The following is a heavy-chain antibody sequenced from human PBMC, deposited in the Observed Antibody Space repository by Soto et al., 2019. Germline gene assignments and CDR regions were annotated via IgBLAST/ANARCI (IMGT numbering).Heavy chain of an antibody. CDR2: INQSGST. CDR3: ARGVKAAAGTPPFDY. D-gene: IGHD6-13*01. J-gene: IGHJ4*02. V-gene: IGHV4-34*01. CDR1: GGSFSGYY. Sequence: QVQLQQWGAGLLKPSETLSLTCAVYGGSFSGYYWSWIRQPPGKGLEWIGEINQSGSTNYNPSLKSRVTIPVDTSKNQFSLKLSSVTAADTAVYYCARGVKAAAGTPPFDYWGQGTLVTVSS.